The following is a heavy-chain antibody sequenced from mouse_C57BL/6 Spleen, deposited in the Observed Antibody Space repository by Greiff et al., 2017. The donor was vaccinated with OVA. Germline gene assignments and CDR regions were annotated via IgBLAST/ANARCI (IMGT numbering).Heavy chain of an antibody. V-gene: IGHV5-17*01. CDR2: ISSGSSTI. J-gene: IGHJ4*01. CDR3: ARTYYYGSSYAMDY. D-gene: IGHD1-1*01. Sequence: EVQLQESGGGLVKPGGSLKLSCAASGFTFSDYGMHWVRQAPEQGLEWVAYISSGSSTIYYADTVKGRFTISRDNAKNTLFLQMTSLRSEDTAMYYCARTYYYGSSYAMDYWGQGTSVTVSS. CDR1: GFTFSDYG.